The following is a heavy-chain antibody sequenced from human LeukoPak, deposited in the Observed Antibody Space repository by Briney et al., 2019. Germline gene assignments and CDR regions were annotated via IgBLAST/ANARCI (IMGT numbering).Heavy chain of an antibody. J-gene: IGHJ4*02. Sequence: SETLSLACTVTGYSISSGYYWGWIRQTPGKGLERIGSISHIGYTYYNPSLKSRVTISVDTSKNQFSLKLSSVTAADTAVYYCVRGGLTIFGVVIKSYFDYWGQGTLVTVSS. CDR2: ISHIGYT. D-gene: IGHD3-3*01. CDR3: VRGGLTIFGVVIKSYFDY. CDR1: GYSISSGYY. V-gene: IGHV4-38-2*02.